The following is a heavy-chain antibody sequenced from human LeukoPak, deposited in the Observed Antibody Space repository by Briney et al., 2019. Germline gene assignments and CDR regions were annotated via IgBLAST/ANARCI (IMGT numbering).Heavy chain of an antibody. J-gene: IGHJ4*02. D-gene: IGHD2-8*01. Sequence: EASVKVSCKASGGTFSSYAISWVRQAPGQGLEWMGWISAYNGNTNYAQKLQGRVTMTTDTSTSTAYTELRSLRSDDTAVYYCARDYGPMVYARALEYWGQGTLVTVSS. CDR1: GGTFSSYA. CDR3: ARDYGPMVYARALEY. V-gene: IGHV1-18*01. CDR2: ISAYNGNT.